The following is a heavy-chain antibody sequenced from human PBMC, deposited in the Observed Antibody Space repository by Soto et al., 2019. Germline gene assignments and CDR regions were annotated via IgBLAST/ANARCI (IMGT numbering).Heavy chain of an antibody. Sequence: EVQLVESGGGLVQPGRSLRLSCAASGFTFDDYAMHWVRQVPGKGLEWVSGINWNSGSIGYGDSVKGRFAISRDNAKHSLHLQMNSLSAEDTAFYYCVKDESINWYSGHFRHWGQGTLVNVSS. CDR1: GFTFDDYA. V-gene: IGHV3-9*01. CDR2: INWNSGSI. D-gene: IGHD6-13*01. J-gene: IGHJ1*01. CDR3: VKDESINWYSGHFRH.